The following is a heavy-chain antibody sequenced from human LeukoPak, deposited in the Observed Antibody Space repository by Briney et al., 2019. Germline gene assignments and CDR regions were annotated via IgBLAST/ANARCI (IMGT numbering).Heavy chain of an antibody. D-gene: IGHD2-15*01. Sequence: GGSLRLSCAASGFTFSSYSMNWVRQAPGKGLEWVSSISSSSSYIYYADSVKGRFTISRDNAKNSLYLQMNSLRAEDTAVYYCARWPKNCSGGSCYSVRAGTFDYWGQGTLVTVSS. V-gene: IGHV3-21*01. CDR1: GFTFSSYS. J-gene: IGHJ4*02. CDR2: ISSSSSYI. CDR3: ARWPKNCSGGSCYSVRAGTFDY.